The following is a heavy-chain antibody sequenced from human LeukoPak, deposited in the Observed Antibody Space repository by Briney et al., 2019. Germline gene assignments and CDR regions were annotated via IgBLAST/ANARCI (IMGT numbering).Heavy chain of an antibody. V-gene: IGHV3-15*01. Sequence: GGSLRLSCAASGFTFSNAWMSWVRQAPGKGLEWVGRIKSKTDGGATDYAAPVKGRFTISRDDSKNTLYLQMNSLKTEDTAVYYCTTALTGRWKLLDYWGQGTLVTVSS. D-gene: IGHD1-26*01. CDR3: TTALTGRWKLLDY. J-gene: IGHJ4*02. CDR1: GFTFSNAW. CDR2: IKSKTDGGAT.